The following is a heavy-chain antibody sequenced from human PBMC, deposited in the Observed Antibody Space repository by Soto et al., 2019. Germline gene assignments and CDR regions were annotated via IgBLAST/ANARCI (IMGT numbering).Heavy chain of an antibody. CDR3: ATLKYNGNDVWYFDY. D-gene: IGHD1-1*01. CDR2: ISAYNGNT. J-gene: IGHJ4*02. Sequence: QVQLVQSGAEVKKPGASVKVSCKASGYTFTSYGISWVRQAPGQGLEWMGWISAYNGNTNYAQKLQGRVTMTTDTSTSTAYMELRSLRSDDTAVYYCATLKYNGNDVWYFDYWGQGTLVTVSS. V-gene: IGHV1-18*04. CDR1: GYTFTSYG.